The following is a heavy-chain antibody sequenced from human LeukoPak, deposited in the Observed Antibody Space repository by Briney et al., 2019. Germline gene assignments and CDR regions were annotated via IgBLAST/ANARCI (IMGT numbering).Heavy chain of an antibody. CDR1: GFTVSSNY. CDR3: AARGYSSSWYKDY. V-gene: IGHV3-53*04. CDR2: IYSGGST. Sequence: GGSLRLSCAASGFTVSSNYMSWVRQAPGKGLGWVSVIYSGGSTYYADSVKGRFTISRHNSKNTLYLQMNSLRAEDTAVYYCAARGYSSSWYKDYWGQGTLVTVSS. D-gene: IGHD6-13*01. J-gene: IGHJ4*02.